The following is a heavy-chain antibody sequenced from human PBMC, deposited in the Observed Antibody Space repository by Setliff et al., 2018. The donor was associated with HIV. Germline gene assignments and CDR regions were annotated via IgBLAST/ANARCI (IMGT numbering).Heavy chain of an antibody. CDR1: GGSFSGYY. Sequence: SETLSLTCAVYGGSFSGYYWSWIRQPPGKGLEWIGEINHSGSTNYNPSLKSRVTISVDTSKNQFSLKLTSVTAADTALYYCASGRGAKGGYDYFGSWGQGTLVTVSS. V-gene: IGHV4-34*01. J-gene: IGHJ4*02. CDR2: INHSGST. CDR3: ASGRGAKGGYDYFGS. D-gene: IGHD5-12*01.